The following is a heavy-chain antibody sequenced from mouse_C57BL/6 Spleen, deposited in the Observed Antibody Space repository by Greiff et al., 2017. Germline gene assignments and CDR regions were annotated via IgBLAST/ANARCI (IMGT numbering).Heavy chain of an antibody. V-gene: IGHV2-4*01. J-gene: IGHJ3*01. CDR1: GFSLTSYG. D-gene: IGHD2-3*01. Sequence: VQLVESGPGLVQPSQSLSITCTVSGFSLTSYGVHWVRQPPGKGLEWLGVIWSGGSTDYNAAFISRLSISKDNSKSQVFFKMNSLQADDTAIYYCAGGWLPWFAYWGQGTLVTVSA. CDR3: AGGWLPWFAY. CDR2: IWSGGST.